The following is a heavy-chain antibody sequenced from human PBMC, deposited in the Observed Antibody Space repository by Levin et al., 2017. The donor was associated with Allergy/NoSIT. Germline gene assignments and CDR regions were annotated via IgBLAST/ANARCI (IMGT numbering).Heavy chain of an antibody. J-gene: IGHJ4*02. CDR2: IYYSGST. D-gene: IGHD6-19*01. CDR3: ARAQWLVAGVDY. V-gene: IGHV4-39*07. Sequence: SQTLSLTCTVSGGSISSSSYYWGWIRQPPGKGLEWIGSIYYSGSTYYNPSLKSRVTISVDTSKNQFSLKLSSVTAADTAVYYCARAQWLVAGVDYWGQGTLVTVSS. CDR1: GGSISSSSYY.